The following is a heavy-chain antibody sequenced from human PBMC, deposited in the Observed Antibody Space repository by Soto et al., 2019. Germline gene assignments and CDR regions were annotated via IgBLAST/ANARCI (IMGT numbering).Heavy chain of an antibody. D-gene: IGHD5-18*01. CDR1: GYTFTSYD. V-gene: IGHV1-8*01. CDR2: MNPNSGNT. Sequence: ASVKVSCKASGYTFTSYDINWVRQATGQGLEWMGWMNPNSGNTGYAQKFQGRVTMTRNTSISTAYMELSSLRSEDTAVYYCARVIQLWFPRSLKGMDVWGQGTTVTVSS. J-gene: IGHJ6*02. CDR3: ARVIQLWFPRSLKGMDV.